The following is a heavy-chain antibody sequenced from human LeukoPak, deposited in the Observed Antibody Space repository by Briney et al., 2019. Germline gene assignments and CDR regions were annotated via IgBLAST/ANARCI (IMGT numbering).Heavy chain of an antibody. Sequence: SETLSLTCTVSGGSISSYYWSWIRQPPGKGLEWIGYIFYSGITNYNPTLSLKSRVTISVDTSKNQFSLKLSSVTAADTAVYYCARAERSITIFGVPIPPYGMDVWGQGTTVTVSS. V-gene: IGHV4-59*12. D-gene: IGHD3-3*01. CDR3: ARAERSITIFGVPIPPYGMDV. CDR1: GGSISSYY. CDR2: IFYSGIT. J-gene: IGHJ6*02.